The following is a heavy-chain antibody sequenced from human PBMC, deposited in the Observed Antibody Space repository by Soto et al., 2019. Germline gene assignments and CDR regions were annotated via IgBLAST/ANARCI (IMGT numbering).Heavy chain of an antibody. J-gene: IGHJ4*02. D-gene: IGHD1-26*01. V-gene: IGHV3-30-3*01. CDR3: AREGPLVGATTAFDY. Sequence: QVQLVESGGGVVQPGRSLRLSCAASGFTFSSYAMHWVRQAPGKGLEWVAVISYDGSNKYYADSVKGRFTISRDNSKNTLDLQMNSLRAEDTAVYYCAREGPLVGATTAFDYWGQGTLVTVSS. CDR1: GFTFSSYA. CDR2: ISYDGSNK.